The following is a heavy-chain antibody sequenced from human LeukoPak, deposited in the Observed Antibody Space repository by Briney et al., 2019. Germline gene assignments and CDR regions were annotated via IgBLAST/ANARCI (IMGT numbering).Heavy chain of an antibody. CDR2: IWYDGSNK. D-gene: IGHD2-15*01. V-gene: IGHV3-33*06. Sequence: GGSLRLSCEASGFTFSSYGMHWVRQAPGKGLEWVAVIWYDGSNKYYADSVKGRFTISRDNSKNTLYLQMNSLRAEDTAVYYCAKVFSDCSGGSCYWSEFDYWGQGTLVTVS. J-gene: IGHJ4*02. CDR3: AKVFSDCSGGSCYWSEFDY. CDR1: GFTFSSYG.